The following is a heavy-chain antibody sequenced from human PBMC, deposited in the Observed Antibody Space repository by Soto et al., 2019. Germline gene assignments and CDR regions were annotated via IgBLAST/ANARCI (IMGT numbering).Heavy chain of an antibody. J-gene: IGHJ6*02. D-gene: IGHD3-3*01. CDR3: ALLRDDFWRGYSNYYYYGMDV. V-gene: IGHV6-1*01. CDR2: TYYRSKWYN. CDR1: GDSVSSNSAA. Sequence: SQTLSLTCAISGDSVSSNSAAWNWIRQSPSRGLEWLGRTYYRSKWYNDYAVSVKSRITINPDTSKNQFSLQLNSVTPEDTAVYYCALLRDDFWRGYSNYYYYGMDVWGQGTTVTVSS.